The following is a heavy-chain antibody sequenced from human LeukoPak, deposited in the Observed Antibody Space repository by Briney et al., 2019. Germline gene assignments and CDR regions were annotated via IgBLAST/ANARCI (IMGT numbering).Heavy chain of an antibody. J-gene: IGHJ4*02. CDR1: GYTFTGYY. Sequence: EASVKVSFKASGYTFTGYYMHWVRQAPGQGLEWMGWINPNSGGTNYAQKFQGRVTMTRDTSISTAYMEPSRLRSDDTAVYYCALRGYNTFTDYWGQGTLVTVSS. CDR2: INPNSGGT. CDR3: ALRGYNTFTDY. V-gene: IGHV1-2*02. D-gene: IGHD5-18*01.